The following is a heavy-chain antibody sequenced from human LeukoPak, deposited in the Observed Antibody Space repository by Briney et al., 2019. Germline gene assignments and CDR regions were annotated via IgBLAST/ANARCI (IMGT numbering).Heavy chain of an antibody. CDR1: GGSVSSDPSY. V-gene: IGHV4-61*01. D-gene: IGHD6-13*01. Sequence: SETLSLTCTVSGGSVSSDPSYWSWIRQPPGKGLEWLGYIGYSGSTDYNPSLKSRVSISLGTSKNQVSLKLTSVTAADTAVYYCARGYRNNWRFDSWGQGTLVTVSS. CDR2: IGYSGST. CDR3: ARGYRNNWRFDS. J-gene: IGHJ4*02.